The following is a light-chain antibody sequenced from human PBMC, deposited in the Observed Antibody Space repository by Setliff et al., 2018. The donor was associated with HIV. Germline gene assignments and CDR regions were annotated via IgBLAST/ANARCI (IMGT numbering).Light chain of an antibody. CDR3: QAWASSTACV. V-gene: IGLV3-1*01. Sequence: YELTQPPSVSVSPGQTASVSCSGDKLGNKYASWYQQKAGQSPVLVIYQDDQRPSGIPERFSGSNSGNTATLTISGTQAMDEADYYCQAWASSTACVFGTGTKV. CDR2: QDD. J-gene: IGLJ1*01. CDR1: KLGNKY.